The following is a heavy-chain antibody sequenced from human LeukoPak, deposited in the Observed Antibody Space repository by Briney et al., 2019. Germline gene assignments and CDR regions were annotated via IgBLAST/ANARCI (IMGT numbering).Heavy chain of an antibody. CDR3: ARDRRRRWLQPHGGFDY. J-gene: IGHJ4*02. V-gene: IGHV4-31*03. CDR1: GGSISSGGYY. CDR2: IYYSGST. D-gene: IGHD5-24*01. Sequence: SETLSLTCTVSGGSISSGGYYWRWIRQHPGKGLEWIGYIYYSGSTYYNPSLKSRVTISADTSKNQFSLKLSSVTAADTTVYYCARDRRRRWLQPHGGFDYWGQGTLVTVSS.